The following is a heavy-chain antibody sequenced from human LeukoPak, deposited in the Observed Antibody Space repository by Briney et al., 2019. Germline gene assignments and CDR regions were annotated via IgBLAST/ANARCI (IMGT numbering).Heavy chain of an antibody. J-gene: IGHJ5*02. CDR3: ARDRGWYYGSGSYHWFDP. D-gene: IGHD3-10*01. Sequence: GGSLRLSCAASGFTFDDYGMSWVRQAPGEGLEWVSGINWNGGSTGYADSVKGRFTISRDNAKNFLYLQMNSLRAEDTALYYCARDRGWYYGSGSYHWFDPWGQGTLVTVSS. V-gene: IGHV3-20*04. CDR2: INWNGGST. CDR1: GFTFDDYG.